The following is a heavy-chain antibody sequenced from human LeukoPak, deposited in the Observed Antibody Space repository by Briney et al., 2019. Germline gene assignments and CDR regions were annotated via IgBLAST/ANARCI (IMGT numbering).Heavy chain of an antibody. Sequence: ASVKVSCKASGYTFTSYAMNWVRHGPGQGLEWMGWINPDSGGRNYAQKFQGRVTMTRDTSISTAYMELSSLRSDDTAVYYCARPPTWGAYNNPLDYWGQGTLVTVSS. V-gene: IGHV1-2*02. CDR3: ARPPTWGAYNNPLDY. D-gene: IGHD1-14*01. J-gene: IGHJ4*02. CDR1: GYTFTSYA. CDR2: INPDSGGR.